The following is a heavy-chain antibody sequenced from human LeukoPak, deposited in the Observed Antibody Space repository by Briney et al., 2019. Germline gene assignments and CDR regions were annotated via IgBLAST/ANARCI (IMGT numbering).Heavy chain of an antibody. J-gene: IGHJ5*02. D-gene: IGHD6-6*01. CDR3: AKRRGGSSELDP. CDR2: VRYSGST. CDR1: GDSISSGDYY. V-gene: IGHV4-39*01. Sequence: SETLSLTCTVSGDSISSGDYYWGWIRQPPGKGLEWIGNVRYSGSTYYSPSLKSRVTISLDTSKNRFSLKLTSMTAADTAVYYCAKRRGGSSELDPWGQGTLVTVS.